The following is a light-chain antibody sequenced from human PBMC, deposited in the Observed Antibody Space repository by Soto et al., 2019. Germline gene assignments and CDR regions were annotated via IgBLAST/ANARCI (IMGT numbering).Light chain of an antibody. J-gene: IGLJ1*01. CDR1: KIGSKS. V-gene: IGLV3-21*02. CDR2: DDS. Sequence: SYELTQPPSVSVAPGQTARITCGGNKIGSKSVHWYQQKPGQAPVLVVYDDSDRPSGIPARFSGSNSGNTATLTISRVEAGDEADYYCQVWDSSSDHYVFGTGTKV. CDR3: QVWDSSSDHYV.